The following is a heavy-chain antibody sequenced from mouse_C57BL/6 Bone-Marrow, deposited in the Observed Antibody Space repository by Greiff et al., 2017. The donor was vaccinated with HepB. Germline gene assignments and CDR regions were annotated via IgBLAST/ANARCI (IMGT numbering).Heavy chain of an antibody. CDR2: ISSGSSTI. CDR3: ARPHDGDYEFAY. CDR1: GFTFSDYG. V-gene: IGHV5-17*01. D-gene: IGHD2-3*01. Sequence: EVKLMESGGGLVKPGGSLKLSCAASGFTFSDYGMHWVRQAPEKGLEWVAYISSGSSTIYYADTVKGRFTISRDNAKNTLFLQMLSLRAEDTAMYYCARPHDGDYEFAYGGQGTGVTVSA. J-gene: IGHJ3*01.